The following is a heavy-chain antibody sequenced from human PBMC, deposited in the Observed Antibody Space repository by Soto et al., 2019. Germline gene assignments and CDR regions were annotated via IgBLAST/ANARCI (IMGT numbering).Heavy chain of an antibody. CDR1: GGSVSSGSYY. D-gene: IGHD2-2*01. CDR2: IYYSGST. V-gene: IGHV4-61*01. J-gene: IGHJ5*02. Sequence: QVQLQESGPGVVKPSETLSLTCTVTGGSVSSGSYYWSWILQPPGKGLEWIGYIYYSGSTNYNPSIKSRVTIAVDTPQNRFSLKLSSVTAAATAVHYCARGGVVPAANSHNWFDHRGQGNLVTVSS. CDR3: ARGGVVPAANSHNWFDH.